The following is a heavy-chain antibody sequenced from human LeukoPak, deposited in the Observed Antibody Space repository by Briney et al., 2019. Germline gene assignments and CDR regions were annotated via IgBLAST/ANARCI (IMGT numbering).Heavy chain of an antibody. V-gene: IGHV3-20*04. CDR1: GFTFDDYG. J-gene: IGHJ3*02. CDR2: INWTGGST. D-gene: IGHD3-9*01. CDR3: ARSRIKTGSYAFDI. Sequence: GGFLSLSCTASGFTFDDYGMSWVRHAPGKGLEWDSGINWTGGSTGYADSVKGRFTISRDNAKNSLYLQMNSLRAEDTALYYCARSRIKTGSYAFDIWGQGTMVTVSS.